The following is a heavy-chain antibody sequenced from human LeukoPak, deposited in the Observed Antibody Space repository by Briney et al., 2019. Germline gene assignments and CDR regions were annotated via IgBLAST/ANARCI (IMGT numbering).Heavy chain of an antibody. CDR2: VSGYNGNT. D-gene: IGHD1-7*01. V-gene: IGHV1-18*01. CDR3: AGGGEYNWNYGDY. J-gene: IGHJ4*02. Sequence: ASVKVSCKASGYTFTSYGISWVRQAPGQGLEWMGWVSGYNGNTNYAQKLQGRVTMTTDTSTSTAYVDLRSLTSDDTAVYYCAGGGEYNWNYGDYWGQGTLVTVSS. CDR1: GYTFTSYG.